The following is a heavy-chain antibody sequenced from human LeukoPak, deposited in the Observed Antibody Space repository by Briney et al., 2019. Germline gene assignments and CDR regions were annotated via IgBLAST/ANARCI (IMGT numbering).Heavy chain of an antibody. D-gene: IGHD4-17*01. CDR2: ISAYNGNT. V-gene: IGHV1-18*01. CDR1: GYTFTSYG. CDR3: ASTMTTVTTSYYYYMDV. Sequence: ASVTVSCTASGYTFTSYGISWVRQAPGQGLEWMGWISAYNGNTNYAQKLQGRVTMTTDTSTSTAYMELRSLRSDDTAVYYCASTMTTVTTSYYYYMDVWGKGTTVTVSS. J-gene: IGHJ6*03.